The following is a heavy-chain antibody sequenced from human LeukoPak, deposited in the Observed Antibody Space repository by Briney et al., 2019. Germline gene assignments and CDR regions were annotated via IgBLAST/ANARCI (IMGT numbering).Heavy chain of an antibody. V-gene: IGHV3-21*06. D-gene: IGHD3-22*01. CDR3: ARVPPYYYDPKYYFDY. Sequence: NPGGSLRLSCAASGFIFNTYSMSWVRQAPGKGLEWVSFISSTSAYIYYADSVKGRFTISRDNAKNSVYLQMNSLRAEDTAVYYCARVPPYYYDPKYYFDYWGQGALVTVSS. CDR1: GFIFNTYS. J-gene: IGHJ4*02. CDR2: ISSTSAYI.